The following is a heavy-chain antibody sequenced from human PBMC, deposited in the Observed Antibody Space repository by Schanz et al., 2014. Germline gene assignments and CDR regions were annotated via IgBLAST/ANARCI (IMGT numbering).Heavy chain of an antibody. V-gene: IGHV3-7*01. CDR3: ARGGFGEVSYFDY. CDR1: GFTFRGYA. D-gene: IGHD3-10*01. CDR2: IKEDGSVK. J-gene: IGHJ4*02. Sequence: EVQLLESGGGLVQPGGSLRLSCAASGFTFRGYAMSWVRQAPGRGLEWVANIKEDGSVKDYVDSVKGRFTISRDNSKNTLYLQMNSLRPEDTAVYYCARGGFGEVSYFDYWGQGTLVTVAS.